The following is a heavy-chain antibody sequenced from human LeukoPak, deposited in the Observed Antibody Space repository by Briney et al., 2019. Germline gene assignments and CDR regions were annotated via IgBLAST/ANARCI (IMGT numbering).Heavy chain of an antibody. CDR1: GYTFSSYA. D-gene: IGHD2-15*01. CDR3: ARVALGSWYFDL. CDR2: ISTYNGNT. V-gene: IGHV1-18*01. J-gene: IGHJ2*01. Sequence: ASVKVSCRASGYTFSSYAISWVRQAPGQGLEWMGWISTYNGNTNYAQKFQGRVTLTTDTSTSTGYMDLRSLRSDDTAVYHCARVALGSWYFDLWGRGTLVTVSS.